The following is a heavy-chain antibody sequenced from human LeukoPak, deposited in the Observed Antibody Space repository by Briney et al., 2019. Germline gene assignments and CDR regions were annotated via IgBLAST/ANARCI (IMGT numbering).Heavy chain of an antibody. J-gene: IGHJ4*02. V-gene: IGHV4-59*01. CDR3: ARASIVGASFDY. CDR1: GGSISSYY. Sequence: SETLSLTCTVSGGSISSYYWSWIRQPPGKGLEWIGYIYYSGSTNYNPPLKSRVTISVDTSKNQFSLKLSSVTAADTAVYYCARASIVGASFDYWGQGTLVTVSS. CDR2: IYYSGST. D-gene: IGHD1-26*01.